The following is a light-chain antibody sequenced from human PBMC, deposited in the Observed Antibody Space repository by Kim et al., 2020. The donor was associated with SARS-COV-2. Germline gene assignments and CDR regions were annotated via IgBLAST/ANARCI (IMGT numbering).Light chain of an antibody. Sequence: QSVLTQPPSASWTPGQRVTISCSGSSSNIGSNYVYWYQQLPGTAPKLLIYRNNQRPSGVPDRFSGSKSGTSASLAISGLRSEDEADYYCAAWDDSLSGREVFGGGTQLTVL. CDR2: RNN. J-gene: IGLJ2*01. V-gene: IGLV1-47*01. CDR1: SSNIGSNY. CDR3: AAWDDSLSGREV.